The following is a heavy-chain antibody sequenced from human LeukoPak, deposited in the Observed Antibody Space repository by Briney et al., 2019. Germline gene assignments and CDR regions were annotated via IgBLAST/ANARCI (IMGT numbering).Heavy chain of an antibody. CDR2: ITSSGRAV. Sequence: PGGSLRLSCAASGFSVSSYNMNWVRQAPGKGLEWISYITSSGRAVYYADSVRGRFTMSRDSAKNSLYLQMNSLRAEDAALYYRARTDGLDIWGQGTMVTVSS. V-gene: IGHV3-48*04. J-gene: IGHJ3*02. CDR1: GFSVSSYN. CDR3: ARTDGLDI.